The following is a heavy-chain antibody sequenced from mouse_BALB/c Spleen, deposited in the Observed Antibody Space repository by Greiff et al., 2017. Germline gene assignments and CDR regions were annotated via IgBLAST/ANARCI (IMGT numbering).Heavy chain of an antibody. Sequence: EVNVVESGGGLVQPGGSLRLSCATSGFTFSDFYMEWVRQPPGKRLEWIAASRNKANDYTTEYSASVKGRFIVSRDTSQSILYLQMNALRAEDTAIEYCARGYGNYEDAMDYWGQGTSVTVSS. CDR1: GFTFSDFY. CDR3: ARGYGNYEDAMDY. D-gene: IGHD2-1*01. V-gene: IGHV7-1*02. J-gene: IGHJ4*01. CDR2: SRNKANDYTT.